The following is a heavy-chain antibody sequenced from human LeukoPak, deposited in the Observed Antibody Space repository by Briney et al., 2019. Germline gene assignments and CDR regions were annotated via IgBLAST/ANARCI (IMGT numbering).Heavy chain of an antibody. V-gene: IGHV3-64*01. D-gene: IGHD3-10*01. CDR2: ISSNGGST. CDR3: AKGIRGNLGWSDP. Sequence: GGSLRLSCAASGFTFSSYAMHWVRQAPGKGLEYVSAISSNGGSTYYANSVKGRFTISRDNSKNTLYLQMGSLRAEDMAVYHCAKGIRGNLGWSDPWGQGTLVTVSS. J-gene: IGHJ5*02. CDR1: GFTFSSYA.